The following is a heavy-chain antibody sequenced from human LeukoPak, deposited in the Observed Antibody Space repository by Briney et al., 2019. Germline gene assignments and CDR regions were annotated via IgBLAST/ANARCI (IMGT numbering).Heavy chain of an antibody. J-gene: IGHJ4*02. V-gene: IGHV3-74*01. CDR3: ARALGDI. Sequence: PGGSLRLSCGASGFSFSPYWLHWVRQAPGKGLVWVSRINGDGSSTSYGGSVKGRFTVSRDNAKNTLYLQMNGLRVEDTAVYYCARALGDIRGQGTLVTVSS. CDR2: INGDGSST. CDR1: GFSFSPYW.